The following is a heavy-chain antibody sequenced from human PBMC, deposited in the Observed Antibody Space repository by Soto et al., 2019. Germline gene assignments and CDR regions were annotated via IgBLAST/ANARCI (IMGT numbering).Heavy chain of an antibody. Sequence: SGPTLVNPTETLTLTCTFSGFSLTSPGMCVSWIRQPPGKALEWLALIERDDDDKYYSTSLKTRLTISKDTRKNQVVLTMASMDPPERGTYYCARSIRRHRRFNGMDVWGQGTTVTVSS. CDR1: GFSLTSPGMC. J-gene: IGHJ6*02. CDR2: IERDDDDK. CDR3: ARSIRRHRRFNGMDV. V-gene: IGHV2-70*13. D-gene: IGHD1-20*01.